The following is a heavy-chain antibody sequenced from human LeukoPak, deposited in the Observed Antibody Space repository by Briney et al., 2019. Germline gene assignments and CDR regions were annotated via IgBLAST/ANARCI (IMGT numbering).Heavy chain of an antibody. J-gene: IGHJ4*02. CDR2: IYYSGST. V-gene: IGHV4-30-4*08. Sequence: SQTLSLTCTVSGGSISSGDYYWSWIRQPPGKGLEWIGYIYYSGSTYYNPSLKSRVTISVDTSKNQSSLKLSSVTAADTAVYYCARAPELGGYYFDYWGQGTLVTVSS. CDR1: GGSISSGDYY. CDR3: ARAPELGGYYFDY. D-gene: IGHD7-27*01.